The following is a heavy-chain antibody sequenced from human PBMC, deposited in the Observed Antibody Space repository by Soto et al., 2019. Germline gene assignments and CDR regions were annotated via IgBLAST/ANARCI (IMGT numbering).Heavy chain of an antibody. CDR2: ISSSSSYI. CDR3: AREGGYFDWLLIDY. V-gene: IGHV3-21*01. Sequence: GGSLRLSCAASGFTFSSYSMNWVRQAPGKGLEWVSSISSSSSYIYYADSVKGRFTISRDNAKNSLYLQMNSLRAEDTAVYYCAREGGYFDWLLIDYWCQGTLVTVSS. J-gene: IGHJ4*02. D-gene: IGHD3-9*01. CDR1: GFTFSSYS.